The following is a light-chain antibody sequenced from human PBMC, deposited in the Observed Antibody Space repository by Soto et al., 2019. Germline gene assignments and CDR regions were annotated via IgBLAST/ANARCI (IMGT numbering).Light chain of an antibody. J-gene: IGKJ1*01. V-gene: IGKV1-17*01. CDR3: QQYDTYWT. CDR1: QGIRND. CDR2: DAS. Sequence: DIQLTHSPSSLSSSVREWDTITCRASQGIRNDLGWYQQKPGKAPKLLIYDASSLESGVPSRFSGSRSGTEFTLTISSLQPDDIATYYCQQYDTYWTFGQGTKVDIK.